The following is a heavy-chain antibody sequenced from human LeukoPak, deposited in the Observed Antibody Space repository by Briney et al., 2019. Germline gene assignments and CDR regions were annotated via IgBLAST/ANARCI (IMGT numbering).Heavy chain of an antibody. Sequence: PGGSLRLSCEASGFTFSSYSMTWVRQAPGKGLEWVSSISSSSSTIYYADSVKGRFTISRDNAKNSLYLQMNSLRAEDTAVYYCARDLSIVDPAYYFDYWGQGTLVTVSS. CDR3: ARDLSIVDPAYYFDY. CDR1: GFTFSSYS. J-gene: IGHJ4*02. D-gene: IGHD6-6*01. V-gene: IGHV3-48*01. CDR2: ISSSSSTI.